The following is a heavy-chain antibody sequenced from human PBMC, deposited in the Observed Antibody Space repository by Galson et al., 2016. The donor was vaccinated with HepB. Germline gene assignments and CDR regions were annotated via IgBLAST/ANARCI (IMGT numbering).Heavy chain of an antibody. V-gene: IGHV4-61*02. CDR3: AREQYGDYPYYNFDFMDV. CDR1: GGSISSGSYY. Sequence: TLSLTCTVSGGSISSGSYYWSWIRQPAGKGLEWIGRIYTSGSTNYNPSLKGRVTISVDTSKIQFSLKLSSVTAADTAVYYCAREQYGDYPYYNFDFMDVWGKGTTVTVSS. CDR2: IYTSGST. J-gene: IGHJ6*03. D-gene: IGHD4-17*01.